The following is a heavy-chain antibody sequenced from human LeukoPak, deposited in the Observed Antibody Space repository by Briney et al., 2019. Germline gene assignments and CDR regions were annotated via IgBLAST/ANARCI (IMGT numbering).Heavy chain of an antibody. CDR3: ATTQHERRAKYSSSSGFGS. D-gene: IGHD6-6*01. CDR2: IRYDGSNK. Sequence: GGSLRLSCAASGFTFSSYGMHWVRQAPGKGLEWVAFIRYDGSNKYYADSVKGRFTISRDNSKNTLYLQMNSLRAEDTAVYYCATTQHERRAKYSSSSGFGSWGQGTLVTVSS. CDR1: GFTFSSYG. J-gene: IGHJ5*02. V-gene: IGHV3-30*02.